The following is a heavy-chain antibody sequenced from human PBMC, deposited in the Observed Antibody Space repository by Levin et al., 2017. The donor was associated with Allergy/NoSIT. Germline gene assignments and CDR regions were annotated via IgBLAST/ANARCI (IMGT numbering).Heavy chain of an antibody. CDR3: AKDRAIGPAAYYFDY. CDR1: GFTFSRYG. CDR2: IANDGGDK. Sequence: GGSLRLSCAASGFTFSRYGMHWVRQAPGKGLEWVSVIANDGGDKKSADSVKGRFSISRDNSKNTLYLQMNSLRAEDTAIYYCAKDRAIGPAAYYFDYWGQGTLVTVSS. V-gene: IGHV3-30*18. J-gene: IGHJ4*02. D-gene: IGHD2-2*01.